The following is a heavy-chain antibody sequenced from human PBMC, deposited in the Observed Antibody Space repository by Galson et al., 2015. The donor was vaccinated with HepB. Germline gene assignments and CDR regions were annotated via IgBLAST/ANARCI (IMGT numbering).Heavy chain of an antibody. CDR1: GGTFSSYA. Sequence: SVKVSCKASGGTFSSYAISWVRQAPGQGLEWMGGIIPIFGTANYAQKFQGRVTITADKSTSTAYMELSSLRSEDTAVYYCARSRDIVVVPAAPRPPYYYYYGMDVWGQGTTVTVSS. V-gene: IGHV1-69*06. D-gene: IGHD2-2*01. CDR3: ARSRDIVVVPAAPRPPYYYYYGMDV. J-gene: IGHJ6*02. CDR2: IIPIFGTA.